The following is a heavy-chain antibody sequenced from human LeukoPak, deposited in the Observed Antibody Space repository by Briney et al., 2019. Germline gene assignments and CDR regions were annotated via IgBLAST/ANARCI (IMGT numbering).Heavy chain of an antibody. D-gene: IGHD4-17*01. CDR1: GFNVSSNY. Sequence: GGSLRLSCAASGFNVSSNYMSWVRQAPGKGLEWVSVIYSGGYTYYADSVKGRFTIARHDSKNTVNLQMNSLRAEDTAVYFCARGTVFRAFDLWGQGTMVTVS. J-gene: IGHJ3*01. CDR2: IYSGGYT. CDR3: ARGTVFRAFDL. V-gene: IGHV3-53*04.